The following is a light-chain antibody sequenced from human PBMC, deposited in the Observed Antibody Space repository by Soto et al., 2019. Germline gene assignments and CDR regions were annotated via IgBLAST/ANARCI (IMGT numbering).Light chain of an antibody. CDR2: GNN. CDR1: SSNIGAGYD. J-gene: IGLJ2*01. V-gene: IGLV1-40*01. CDR3: QSYDFSLSGVV. Sequence: QSVVTQPPSVSGAPGQRVTISCTGSSSNIGAGYDVHWYQQLPGTAPKLLIYGNNNRPSGVPDRFSGYKSGTSASLAITGLQAEDEADYYCQSYDFSLSGVVFGGGTQLTVL.